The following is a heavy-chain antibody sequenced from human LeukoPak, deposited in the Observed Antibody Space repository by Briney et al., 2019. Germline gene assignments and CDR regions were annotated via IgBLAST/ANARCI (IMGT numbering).Heavy chain of an antibody. CDR2: ISYDGSNK. CDR1: GFTFSSYA. V-gene: IGHV3-30-3*01. D-gene: IGHD6-25*01. J-gene: IGHJ4*02. Sequence: GGSLRLSCAASGFTFSSYAMHWVRQAPGKGLEWVAVISYDGSNKYYADSVKGRFTISRDNSKNTLYLQMNSLRAEDTAVYHCAMKYSSECFDYWGQGTLVTVSS. CDR3: AMKYSSECFDY.